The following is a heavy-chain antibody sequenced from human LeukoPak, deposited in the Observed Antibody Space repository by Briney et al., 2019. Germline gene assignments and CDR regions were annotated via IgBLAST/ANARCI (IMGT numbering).Heavy chain of an antibody. CDR3: SNWNYGGLQMNY. D-gene: IGHD1-7*01. J-gene: IGHJ4*02. V-gene: IGHV3-49*04. Sequence: PGGSLRLSCVLSGVTVTSNHMSWVRQAPGKGLEWVGLIRSKAYGGTTEYAAAVRGRFTISRDDSKSIGYLQMNSLKTEDTALYYCSNWNYGGLQMNYWGQGNLVTVSS. CDR1: GVTVTSNH. CDR2: IRSKAYGGTT.